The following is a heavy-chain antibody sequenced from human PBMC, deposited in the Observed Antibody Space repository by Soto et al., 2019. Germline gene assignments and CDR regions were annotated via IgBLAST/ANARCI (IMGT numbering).Heavy chain of an antibody. CDR2: IYYSGST. J-gene: IGHJ4*02. D-gene: IGHD4-17*01. CDR3: ARSKDGDYLYYFDY. Sequence: SETLSLTCTVSGGSISSSSYYWGWIRQPPGKGLEWIGSIYYSGSTYYNPSLKSRVTISVDTSKNQFSLKLSSVTAADTAVYYCARSKDGDYLYYFDYWGQGTLVTVSS. V-gene: IGHV4-39*01. CDR1: GGSISSSSYY.